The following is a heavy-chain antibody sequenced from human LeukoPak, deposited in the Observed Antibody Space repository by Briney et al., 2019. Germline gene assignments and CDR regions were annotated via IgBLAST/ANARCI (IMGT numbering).Heavy chain of an antibody. CDR3: ARLWGDRSRFDL. CDR1: RYKFANFW. D-gene: IGHD3-16*01. V-gene: IGHV5-51*01. Sequence: GESLKISCQGSRYKFANFWIGWVRQTPGKGLEWMGIIYPGDSDIRYSPSFQGQVTISADTSINTAYLQWSSLKASDTALYYCARLWGDRSRFDLWGQGTLVTVSS. CDR2: IYPGDSDI. J-gene: IGHJ4*02.